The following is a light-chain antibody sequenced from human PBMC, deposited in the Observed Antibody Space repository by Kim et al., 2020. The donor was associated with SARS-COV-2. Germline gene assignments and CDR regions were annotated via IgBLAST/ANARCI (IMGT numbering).Light chain of an antibody. Sequence: EKVMTQSPATLSVSPGERATLSCRASQSINSNLAWYQQKPGQSPRLVIYGASKRATGIPARFSGSGSGTEFTLTVSSLQSEDFAVYYCQQANYWPRTFGQGTKVDIK. V-gene: IGKV3-15*01. CDR1: QSINSN. CDR3: QQANYWPRT. J-gene: IGKJ1*01. CDR2: GAS.